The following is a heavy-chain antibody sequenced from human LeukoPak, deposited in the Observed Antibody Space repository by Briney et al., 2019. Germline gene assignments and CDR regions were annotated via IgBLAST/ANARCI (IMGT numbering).Heavy chain of an antibody. D-gene: IGHD3-22*01. CDR1: GFTFSSYS. CDR2: ISSSSSYI. J-gene: IGHJ4*02. Sequence: GGSLRLSCAASGFTFSSYSMNWVRQAPGKGLEWVSSISSSSSYIYYADTVKGRFTISRDNAKNSLYLQMNSLRAEDTAVYFCARDNYHDGSAYPFDYWGQGTLVTVSS. V-gene: IGHV3-21*01. CDR3: ARDNYHDGSAYPFDY.